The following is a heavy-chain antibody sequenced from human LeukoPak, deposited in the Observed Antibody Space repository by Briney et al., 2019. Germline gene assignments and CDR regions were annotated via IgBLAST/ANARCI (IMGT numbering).Heavy chain of an antibody. J-gene: IGHJ5*02. CDR3: ARDGVVVPAATSGDYNWFDP. CDR2: INPTGGST. Sequence: GASVKVSCKAFGYTFPSYFMHWVRQAPGQGLEWMGIINPTGGSTTYAQKFQGRVTMTRDTSTSTVYMELSSLRSEDTAVYYCARDGVVVPAATSGDYNWFDPWGQGTLVTVSS. V-gene: IGHV1-46*01. D-gene: IGHD2-2*01. CDR1: GYTFPSYF.